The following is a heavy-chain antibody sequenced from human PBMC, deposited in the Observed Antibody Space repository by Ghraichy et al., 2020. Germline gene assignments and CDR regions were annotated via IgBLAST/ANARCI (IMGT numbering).Heavy chain of an antibody. J-gene: IGHJ5*02. Sequence: SVKVSCKASGGTFSSYAISWVRQAPGQGLEWMGGIIPIFGTANYAQKIQGRVTITTDESTSTAYMELSSLRSEDTAVYYCARSVVPAAISWFDPWGQGTLVTVSS. V-gene: IGHV1-69*05. CDR2: IIPIFGTA. CDR1: GGTFSSYA. CDR3: ARSVVPAAISWFDP. D-gene: IGHD2-2*01.